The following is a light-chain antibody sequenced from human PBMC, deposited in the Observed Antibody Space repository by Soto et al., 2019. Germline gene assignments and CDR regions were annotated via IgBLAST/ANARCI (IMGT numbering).Light chain of an antibody. Sequence: QSALTQPASVSGSPGQSITISCTGTSSDFGIYNLVSWYQQHPGKAPKLMIYEVSKRPSGVSNRFSGSKSGNTASLTISGLQAEDEADYYCCSYAGSSTWVFGGGTKLTVL. CDR3: CSYAGSSTWV. CDR2: EVS. J-gene: IGLJ3*02. V-gene: IGLV2-23*02. CDR1: SSDFGIYNL.